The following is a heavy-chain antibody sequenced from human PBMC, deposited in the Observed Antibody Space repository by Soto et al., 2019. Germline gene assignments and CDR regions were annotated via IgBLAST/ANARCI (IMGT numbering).Heavy chain of an antibody. CDR2: VLPFLDIT. Sequence: QVQLVQSGSEVKKPGSSVRVSCKTSGGTFSIYTISWVRQAPGQGLEWMGRVLPFLDITSYSQRFQGRVTITADRSTTTAYMELSSLRSEDTAFYYCARDRDNSNWPNFDSWGQGTLVTVSS. J-gene: IGHJ4*02. D-gene: IGHD6-13*01. CDR3: ARDRDNSNWPNFDS. CDR1: GGTFSIYT. V-gene: IGHV1-69*02.